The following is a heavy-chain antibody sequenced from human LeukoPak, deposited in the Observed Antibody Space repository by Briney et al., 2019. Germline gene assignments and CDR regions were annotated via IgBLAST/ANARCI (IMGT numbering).Heavy chain of an antibody. V-gene: IGHV3-11*04. Sequence: GGSLRLSCAASGFTLSDYYMTWIRQAPGKGLEWVSYMSSTGNTIYYADSVKGRFTVSRDNAKNSLFLQMDSLRAEDTAVYYCARSSDYFTYFGLWGRGSLVTVSS. CDR1: GFTLSDYY. CDR2: MSSTGNTI. D-gene: IGHD2/OR15-2a*01. CDR3: ARSSDYFTYFGL. J-gene: IGHJ2*01.